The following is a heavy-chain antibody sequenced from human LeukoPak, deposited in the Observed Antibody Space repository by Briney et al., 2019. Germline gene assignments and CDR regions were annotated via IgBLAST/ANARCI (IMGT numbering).Heavy chain of an antibody. CDR2: IKSKTDGGTT. J-gene: IGHJ6*03. Sequence: PGGSLRLSCAASGFTFSNAWMSWVRQAPGKGLVWVGRIKSKTDGGTTDYAAPVKGRFTISRDDSKNTLYLQMNSLKTEDTAVYYCTTDPLHYYYYMDVWGKGTTVTVSS. V-gene: IGHV3-15*01. CDR1: GFTFSNAW. CDR3: TTDPLHYYYYMDV.